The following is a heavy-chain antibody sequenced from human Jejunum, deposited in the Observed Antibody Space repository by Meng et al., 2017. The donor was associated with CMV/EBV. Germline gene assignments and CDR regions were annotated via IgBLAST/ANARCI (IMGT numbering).Heavy chain of an antibody. V-gene: IGHV4-59*11. CDR2: VYYSGSA. D-gene: IGHD1-1*01. CDR1: GDSIRSHY. Sequence: SGDSIRSHYWSWIRQPTGKGLEWMGYVYYSGSATYSPSLKSRVTISVDMSKNQVSLNLRAVTAADTAMYFCARGLGHASNNSHDYWGQGTLVTVSS. J-gene: IGHJ4*02. CDR3: ARGLGHASNNSHDY.